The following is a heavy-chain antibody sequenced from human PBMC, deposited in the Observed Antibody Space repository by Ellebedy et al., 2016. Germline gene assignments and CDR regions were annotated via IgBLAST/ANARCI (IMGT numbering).Heavy chain of an antibody. CDR3: AKDDTIAAAGTKGAFDI. J-gene: IGHJ3*02. CDR2: ISSSSSYT. Sequence: GESLKISCAASGFTFSSYAMSWVRQAPGKGLEWVSYISSSSSYTNYADSVKGRFTISRDNAKNSLYLQMNSLRAEDTALYYCAKDDTIAAAGTKGAFDIWGQGTMVTVSS. D-gene: IGHD6-13*01. V-gene: IGHV3-11*05. CDR1: GFTFSSYA.